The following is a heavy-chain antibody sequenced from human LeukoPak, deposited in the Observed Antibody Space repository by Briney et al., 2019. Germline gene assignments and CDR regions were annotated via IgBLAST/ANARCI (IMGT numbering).Heavy chain of an antibody. V-gene: IGHV3-30*02. CDR2: IWYDGSNK. CDR3: TTDSSPDF. CDR1: GFTFSSYG. J-gene: IGHJ4*02. Sequence: GGSLRLSCAASGFTFSSYGMHWVRQAPGKGLEWVAVIWYDGSNKYYADSVRGRFTISRDNSKNTLYLQMNSLRVQDTAVYYCTTDSSPDFWGQGTLVTVSS.